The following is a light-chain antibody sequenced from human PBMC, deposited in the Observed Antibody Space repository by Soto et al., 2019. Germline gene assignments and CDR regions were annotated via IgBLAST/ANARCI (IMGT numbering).Light chain of an antibody. J-gene: IGLJ1*01. CDR2: EVS. V-gene: IGLV2-8*01. CDR3: SSYAGSNNFV. CDR1: SSDVGLYKY. Sequence: QSALTQPPSASGSPGQSVTISCTGTSSDVGLYKYVSWYQQHPGKAPKLMVYEVSKRPSGVPDRFSGSKSGNTASLTVSGLQADDEADYYCSSYAGSNNFVFGTGTKLTVL.